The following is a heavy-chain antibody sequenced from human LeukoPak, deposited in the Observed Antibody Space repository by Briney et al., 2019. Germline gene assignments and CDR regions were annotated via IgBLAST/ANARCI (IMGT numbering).Heavy chain of an antibody. D-gene: IGHD3-22*01. CDR1: GFIFSSFW. V-gene: IGHV3-7*01. CDR2: IKPDGSLQ. J-gene: IGHJ4*02. Sequence: PGGSLRLSCTASGFIFSSFWMAWVRQAPGKGLEWVANIKPDGSLQFYGDSVKGRFTISSDNAKNSLYLQMNNLRAEDTALYYCATSYDSSGCDWGQGTLVTVSS. CDR3: ATSYDSSGCD.